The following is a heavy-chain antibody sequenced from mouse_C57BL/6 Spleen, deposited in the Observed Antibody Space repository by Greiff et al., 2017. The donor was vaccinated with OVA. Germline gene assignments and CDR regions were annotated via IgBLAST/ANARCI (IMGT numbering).Heavy chain of an antibody. J-gene: IGHJ2*01. D-gene: IGHD1-1*01. V-gene: IGHV1-15*01. CDR1: GYTFTDYE. Sequence: VQLQQSGAELVRPGASVTLSCKASGYTFTDYEMHWVKQTPVHGLEWIGAIDPETGGTAYNQKFKGKAILTADKSSSTAYMELRSLTSEDSAVYYCTSHYGSSYVGFDYWGQGTTLTVSS. CDR2: IDPETGGT. CDR3: TSHYGSSYVGFDY.